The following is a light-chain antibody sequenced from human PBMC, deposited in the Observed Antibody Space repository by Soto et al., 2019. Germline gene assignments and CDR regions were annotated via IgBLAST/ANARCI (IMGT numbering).Light chain of an antibody. CDR1: SSDVGSYNL. Sequence: QSALTQPASVSGSPGQSITISCTGTSSDVGSYNLVSWYQQHPGKAPKLMIYEGSKRPSGVSNRFSGSKSGITASLTISGLQAEDEADYYCCSYADSSTFVFFGGGTKLTVL. V-gene: IGLV2-23*03. J-gene: IGLJ2*01. CDR3: CSYADSSTFVF. CDR2: EGS.